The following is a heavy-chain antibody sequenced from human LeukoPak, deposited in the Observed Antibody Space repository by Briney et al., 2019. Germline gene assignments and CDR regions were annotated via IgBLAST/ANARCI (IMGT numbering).Heavy chain of an antibody. CDR2: ISSSGSTI. V-gene: IGHV3-11*01. J-gene: IGHJ4*02. Sequence: GGSLRLSCAASGFTFSDYYMSWIRQAPGKGLEWVSYISSSGSTIYYADSVKGRFTISRDNAKNSLYLQMNSLRAEDTAVYYCARVSRSGWYIVDYWGQGTLVTVSS. CDR3: ARVSRSGWYIVDY. CDR1: GFTFSDYY. D-gene: IGHD6-19*01.